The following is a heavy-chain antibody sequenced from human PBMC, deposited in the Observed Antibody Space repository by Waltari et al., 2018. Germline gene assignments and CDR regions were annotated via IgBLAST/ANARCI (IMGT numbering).Heavy chain of an antibody. J-gene: IGHJ4*02. CDR3: TTNPPGY. Sequence: ELQLEESGGGLVQRGGSLRRCCSDFGGDYWMDWVRQAPGKGLMWVSRVKSDGTRPTYADSVKGRFTVSRDSANNMLYLQMNSLRAEDTAVYYCTTNPPGYWGQGTLVTVSS. V-gene: IGHV3-74*01. CDR2: VKSDGTRP. CDR1: GGDYW.